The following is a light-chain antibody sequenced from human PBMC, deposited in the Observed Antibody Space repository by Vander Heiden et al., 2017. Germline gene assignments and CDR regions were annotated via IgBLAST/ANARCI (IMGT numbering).Light chain of an antibody. CDR1: QSISGN. J-gene: IGKJ2*01. V-gene: IGKV3-15*01. CDR2: GAS. Sequence: MVMTQSPATLSVSPGERATPSCRASQSISGNFAWYQQKPGQAPRLLINGASTRATGIPARFSGSGSGTEFTLTISSLQSEDFAVYYCQQYYDWPPYTFGQGTKVEIK. CDR3: QQYYDWPPYT.